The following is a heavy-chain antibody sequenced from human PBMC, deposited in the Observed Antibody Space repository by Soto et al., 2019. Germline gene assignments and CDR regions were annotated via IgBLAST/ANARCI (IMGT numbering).Heavy chain of an antibody. Sequence: GGSLRLSCAASGFTFSSYGMHWVRQAPGKGLEWVTFIWYDGTNQYYADSVKGRFTTSRDKSKNTVYLQMNSLTVEDTAVYYCARDRNERYCDWWGQGTLVTVSS. CDR2: IWYDGTNQ. V-gene: IGHV3-33*01. CDR1: GFTFSSYG. J-gene: IGHJ4*02. D-gene: IGHD2-21*01. CDR3: ARDRNERYCDW.